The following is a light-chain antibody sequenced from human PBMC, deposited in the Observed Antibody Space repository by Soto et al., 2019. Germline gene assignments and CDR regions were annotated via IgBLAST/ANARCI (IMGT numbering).Light chain of an antibody. CDR2: GND. CDR1: SSNSGAGYD. J-gene: IGLJ3*02. Sequence: QLVLTQPPSVSGAPGQRVTISCTGSSSNSGAGYDVHWYQQLPGTAPKLLIYGNDNRPSGVPERFSGSKSGTSASLAITGLQAEDEADYYCQSYDSRLSGSVFGGGPKLTVL. V-gene: IGLV1-40*01. CDR3: QSYDSRLSGSV.